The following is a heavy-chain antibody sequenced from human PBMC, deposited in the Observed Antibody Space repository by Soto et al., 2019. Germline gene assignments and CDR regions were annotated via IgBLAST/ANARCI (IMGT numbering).Heavy chain of an antibody. CDR1: GGTFSSYA. CDR3: ARGGTTVTTKRGYYFDY. D-gene: IGHD4-17*01. CDR2: IIPIFGTA. Sequence: SVQVSCKASGGTFSSYAISWVRQAPGQGLEWMGGIIPIFGTANYAQKFQGRVTITADESTSTAYMELSSLRSEDTAVYYCARGGTTVTTKRGYYFDYWGQGTLVTVSS. J-gene: IGHJ4*02. V-gene: IGHV1-69*13.